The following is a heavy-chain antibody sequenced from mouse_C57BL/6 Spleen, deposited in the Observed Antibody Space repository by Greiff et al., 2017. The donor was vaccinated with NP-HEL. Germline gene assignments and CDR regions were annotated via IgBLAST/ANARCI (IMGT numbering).Heavy chain of an antibody. J-gene: IGHJ1*03. Sequence: VQLQQSGTELVKPGASVKLSCKASGYTFTSYWMHWVKQRPGQGLEWIGNINPSNGGTNYNEKFKSKATLTVDKSSSTAYMQLSILTSEDAAVYYCARDYGINWYFDVWGTGTTVTVSS. CDR3: ARDYGINWYFDV. D-gene: IGHD2-1*01. CDR1: GYTFTSYW. V-gene: IGHV1-53*01. CDR2: INPSNGGT.